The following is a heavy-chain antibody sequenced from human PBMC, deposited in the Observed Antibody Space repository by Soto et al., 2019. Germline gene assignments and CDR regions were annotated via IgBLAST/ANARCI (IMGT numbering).Heavy chain of an antibody. Sequence: QVQLVQSGAEVKKPGASVKVSCKASGYTFTSYDINWVRQATGQGLEWMGWMNPNSGNSGYAQKFQGRVTMTRHTSIITAYMALRSLRSEETVVFYCAREVAGYVGNWGQGTVVTVSS. CDR1: GYTFTSYD. V-gene: IGHV1-8*01. CDR2: MNPNSGNS. CDR3: AREVAGYVGN. J-gene: IGHJ4*02. D-gene: IGHD6-19*01.